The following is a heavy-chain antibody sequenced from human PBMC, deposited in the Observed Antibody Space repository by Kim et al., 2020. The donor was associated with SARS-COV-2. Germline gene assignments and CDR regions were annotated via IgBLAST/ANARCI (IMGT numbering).Heavy chain of an antibody. CDR1: GGTFSSYA. CDR3: ARGELLLGGQDAFDI. CDR2: IIPIFGTA. V-gene: IGHV1-69*13. D-gene: IGHD1-26*01. J-gene: IGHJ3*02. Sequence: SVKVSCKASGGTFSSYAISWVRQAPGQGLEWMGGIIPIFGTANYAQKFQGRVTITADESTSTAYMELSSLRSEDTAVYYCARGELLLGGQDAFDIWGQGTMVTVSS.